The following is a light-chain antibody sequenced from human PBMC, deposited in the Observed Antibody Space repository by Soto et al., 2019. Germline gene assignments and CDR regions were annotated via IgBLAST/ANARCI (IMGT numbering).Light chain of an antibody. V-gene: IGKV3-20*01. J-gene: IGKJ2*01. CDR3: QRFDNSPPYT. CDR2: ATS. Sequence: EIVLTQSPGTLSLSPGERATLSCRASQSVSARYVAWYQQKPGQAPRLLIYATSSRATGIPDRFSGSGSGTDFRLSISRVEPEDFAVYFCQRFDNSPPYTFGQGTKLEIK. CDR1: QSVSARY.